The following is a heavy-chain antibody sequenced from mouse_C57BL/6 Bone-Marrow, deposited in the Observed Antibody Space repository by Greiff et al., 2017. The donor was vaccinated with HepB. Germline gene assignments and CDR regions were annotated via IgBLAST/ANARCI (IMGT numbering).Heavy chain of an antibody. CDR2: IYPGSGST. CDR3: ARGDSRKEFAY. CDR1: GYTFTSYW. Sequence: QVHVKQPGAELVKPGASVKMSCKASGYTFTSYWITWVKQRPGQGLEWIGDIYPGSGSTNYNEKFKSKATLTVDTSSSTAYMQLSSLTSEDSAVYYCARGDSRKEFAYWGQGTQVTVSA. D-gene: IGHD3-3*01. J-gene: IGHJ3*01. V-gene: IGHV1-55*01.